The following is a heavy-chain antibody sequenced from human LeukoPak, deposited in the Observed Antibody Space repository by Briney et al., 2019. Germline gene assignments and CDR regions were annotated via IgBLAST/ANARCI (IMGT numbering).Heavy chain of an antibody. D-gene: IGHD6-19*01. CDR3: AREAVAGSSSEGDY. V-gene: IGHV3-7*01. CDR2: IKQDGSEK. Sequence: QPGGSLRLSCAASGFTFSSYWMSWVRQAPGKGLEWVANIKQDGSEKYYVDSVKGRFTISRDNVKNSLYLQMNSLRAEDTAVYYCAREAVAGSSSEGDYWGQGTLVTVS. J-gene: IGHJ4*02. CDR1: GFTFSSYW.